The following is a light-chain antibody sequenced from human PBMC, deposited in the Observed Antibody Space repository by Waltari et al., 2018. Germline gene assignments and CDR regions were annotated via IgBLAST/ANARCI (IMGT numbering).Light chain of an antibody. J-gene: IGKJ2*01. CDR2: ATS. Sequence: IQLTQSPSSLSASVGDRVTITCRASQGISSYLAWYQQKPGQVPKLLIYATSTLQTGVTSRFSGSGSGTDFTLTISSLQPEDFATYYCQDLNDFPFTFGQGTKLEI. CDR1: QGISSY. V-gene: IGKV1-9*01. CDR3: QDLNDFPFT.